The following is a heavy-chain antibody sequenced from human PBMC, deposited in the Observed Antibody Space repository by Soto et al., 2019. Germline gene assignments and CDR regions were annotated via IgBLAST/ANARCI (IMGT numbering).Heavy chain of an antibody. V-gene: IGHV4-30-2*01. CDR1: GGSISSGGYS. J-gene: IGHJ4*02. D-gene: IGHD3-22*01. CDR3: AREVITGYYDSSGYYDN. Sequence: SETLSLTCAVSGGSISSGGYSWGWIRQPPGKGLEWIGYIYHSGSTYYNPSLKSRVTISVDRSKNQFSLKLSSVTAADTAVYYCAREVITGYYDSSGYYDNWGQGTLVTVSS. CDR2: IYHSGST.